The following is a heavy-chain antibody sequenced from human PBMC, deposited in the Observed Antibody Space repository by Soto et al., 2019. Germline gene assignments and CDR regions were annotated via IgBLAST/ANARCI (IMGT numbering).Heavy chain of an antibody. CDR1: GYTFTTYW. V-gene: IGHV5-51*01. CDR2: IYPSDSDI. Sequence: GESLKISCNTSGYTFTTYWVGWVRQRPGEGLEWMGIIYPSDSDIRYSPSFQGHVMFSVDKSLETAYLEWTSLKTSDTAVYFCARRAGVMVPFDYWGQGTQVTVSS. J-gene: IGHJ4*02. CDR3: ARRAGVMVPFDY. D-gene: IGHD3-16*01.